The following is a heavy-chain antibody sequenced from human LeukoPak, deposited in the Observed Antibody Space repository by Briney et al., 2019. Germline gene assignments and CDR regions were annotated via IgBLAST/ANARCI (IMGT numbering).Heavy chain of an antibody. CDR2: IYYSGST. J-gene: IGHJ4*02. Sequence: SETLSLTCTVSGGSISSYYWSWIRQPPGKGLEWIGYIYYSGSTNYNPSLKSRVTISVDTSKNQFSLKLSSVTAADTAVYYCAGLYYYGSGSYLSWGLGTLVTVSS. V-gene: IGHV4-59*01. CDR3: AGLYYYGSGSYLS. D-gene: IGHD3-10*01. CDR1: GGSISSYY.